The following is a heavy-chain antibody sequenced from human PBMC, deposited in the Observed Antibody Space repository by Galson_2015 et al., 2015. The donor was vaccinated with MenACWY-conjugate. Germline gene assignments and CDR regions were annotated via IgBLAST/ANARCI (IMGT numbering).Heavy chain of an antibody. CDR3: ARDPGTIIKYHFDY. D-gene: IGHD2-2*01. V-gene: IGHV3-74*01. J-gene: IGHJ4*02. CDR2: ISPDGTST. Sequence: SLRLSCAASGFTFSSHFMHWVRLAPGKGLVWVSRISPDGTSTTYAASVKGRFTVSRDNAKNSLYLQMNSLRAEDTAVYYCARDPGTIIKYHFDYWGQGSLVTVSS. CDR1: GFTFSSHF.